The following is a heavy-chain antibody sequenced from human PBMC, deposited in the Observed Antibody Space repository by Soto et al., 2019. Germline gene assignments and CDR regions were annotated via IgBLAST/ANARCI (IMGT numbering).Heavy chain of an antibody. CDR2: IGFDGSQQ. D-gene: IGHD2-21*02. V-gene: IGHV3-30*03. CDR1: GFSFNTSG. Sequence: GGSLRLSCAASGFSFNTSGMHWVRQAPGKGLECVAVIGFDGSQQFYGDSVRGRFTISRDNSKNTLFLQMKSLTPEDTAVYYCATKVRVTNYLYYGMDVWGQGTTVTVYS. CDR3: ATKVRVTNYLYYGMDV. J-gene: IGHJ6*02.